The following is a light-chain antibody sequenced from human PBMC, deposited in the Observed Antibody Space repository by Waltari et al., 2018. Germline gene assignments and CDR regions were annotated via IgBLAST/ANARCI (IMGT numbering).Light chain of an antibody. CDR2: AAS. V-gene: IGKV3-15*01. CDR3: QQYNQWPYT. Sequence: ETVMTQSPVTLSVSPGERATLSCRASQGISINLAWYQQIPGPAPRLLIYAASTTATGVSARFSGTGSGTDFTLTISNLQSEDFAVYFCQQYNQWPYTFGQGTRLELK. CDR1: QGISIN. J-gene: IGKJ2*01.